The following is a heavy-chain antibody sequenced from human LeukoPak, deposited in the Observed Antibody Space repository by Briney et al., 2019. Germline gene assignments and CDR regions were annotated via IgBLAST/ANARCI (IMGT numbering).Heavy chain of an antibody. D-gene: IGHD2-15*01. Sequence: RGSLRLSCAASGFTFSDSYMGWIRQAPGKVLEWISHISSSGNTIYSADSAKGRFTISRDNAKNSLYLQVNSLRAEDTAVYFCARALGSYAFNIWGQGTMVTVSS. V-gene: IGHV3-11*01. CDR1: GFTFSDSY. CDR3: ARALGSYAFNI. J-gene: IGHJ3*02. CDR2: ISSSGNTI.